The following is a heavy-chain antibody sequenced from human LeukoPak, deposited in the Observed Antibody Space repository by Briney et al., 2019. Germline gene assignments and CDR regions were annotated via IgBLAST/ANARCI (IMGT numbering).Heavy chain of an antibody. Sequence: GGSLRLSCAASGFIFSSYAMTWVRQAPGKGLEWVSAVSRSGGGTYYSDSVKGRFTISRDSSKNTLYLQMNSLRAEDTAVYYCTRDSSGYAEFDYWGQGTLVTVSS. CDR2: VSRSGGGT. CDR1: GFIFSSYA. J-gene: IGHJ4*02. D-gene: IGHD3-22*01. V-gene: IGHV3-23*01. CDR3: TRDSSGYAEFDY.